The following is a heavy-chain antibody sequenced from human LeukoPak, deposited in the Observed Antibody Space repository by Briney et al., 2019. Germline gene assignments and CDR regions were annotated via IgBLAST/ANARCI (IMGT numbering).Heavy chain of an antibody. J-gene: IGHJ4*02. CDR1: GFNFSNSW. CDR3: AANYYDSSGYLLY. V-gene: IGHV3-74*01. Sequence: GGSLRLSCGASGFNFSNSWMHWVRQAPGKGLVWVSGINHDGSETYYADSVKGRFTISRDNSKNTLYLQMNSLRAEDTAVYYCAANYYDSSGYLLYWGQGTLVTVSS. CDR2: INHDGSET. D-gene: IGHD3-22*01.